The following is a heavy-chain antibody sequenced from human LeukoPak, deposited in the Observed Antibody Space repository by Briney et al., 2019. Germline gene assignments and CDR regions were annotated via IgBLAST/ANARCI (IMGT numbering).Heavy chain of an antibody. CDR2: IYYSGST. D-gene: IGHD3-10*01. CDR1: GGSISSSSYY. V-gene: IGHV4-39*01. CDR3: ARQNYYGSGSYDY. Sequence: SGTLSLTCAVSGGSISSSSYYWGWIRQPPGKGLEWIGSIYYSGSTYYNPSLKSRVTISVDTSKNQFSLKLSSVTAADTAVYYCARQNYYGSGSYDYWGQGTLVTVSS. J-gene: IGHJ4*02.